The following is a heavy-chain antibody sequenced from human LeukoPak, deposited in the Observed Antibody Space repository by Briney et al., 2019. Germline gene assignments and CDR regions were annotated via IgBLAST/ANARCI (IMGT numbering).Heavy chain of an antibody. V-gene: IGHV4-59*01. CDR1: GGSISSYY. D-gene: IGHD4-23*01. CDR2: IYYSGST. Sequence: SETLSLTCTVSGGSISSYYWSWIRQPPGKGLEWIGYIYYSGSTNYNPSLKSRVTISVDTSKNQFSLKLSSVTAADTAVYYCARADYGGPGAVFDIWGQGTMVTVSS. CDR3: ARADYGGPGAVFDI. J-gene: IGHJ3*02.